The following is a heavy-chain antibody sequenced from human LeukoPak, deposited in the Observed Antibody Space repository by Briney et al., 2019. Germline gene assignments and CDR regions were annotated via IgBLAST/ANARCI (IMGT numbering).Heavy chain of an antibody. V-gene: IGHV3-48*04. J-gene: IGHJ4*02. CDR1: GFTFSSYS. CDR3: AREALFDY. CDR2: ISSSSSTI. Sequence: GGSLRLSCAASGFTFSSYSMNWVRQAPGKGLEWVSYISSSSSTIFYADSVKGRFTISRDNAKNSLYLQMNSLRAEDTAVYYCAREALFDYWGQGTLVTVSS.